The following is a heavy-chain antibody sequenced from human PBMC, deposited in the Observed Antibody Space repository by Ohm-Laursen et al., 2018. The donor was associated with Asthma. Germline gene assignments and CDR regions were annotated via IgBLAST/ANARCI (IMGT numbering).Heavy chain of an antibody. V-gene: IGHV3-21*01. CDR2: ISTASTFI. CDR3: ARDRGGDRSFDY. Sequence: SLRLSCSASGYTFSRYSIHWVRQVPGKGLEWVASISTASTFIYYADSVRGRFTTSRDNAKNSVYLQMNSLRDEDTAVYYCARDRGGDRSFDYWGQGTLVTVSS. D-gene: IGHD2-21*02. J-gene: IGHJ4*02. CDR1: GYTFSRYS.